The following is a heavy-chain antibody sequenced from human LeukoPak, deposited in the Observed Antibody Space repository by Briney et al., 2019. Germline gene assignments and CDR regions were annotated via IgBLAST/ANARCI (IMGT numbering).Heavy chain of an antibody. CDR3: ARQQCNGGSCYSRAIWFDP. D-gene: IGHD2-15*01. Sequence: SEPLSLTCNVSGGSISSASYYWGWLRQPPGKGLEWIGTLYYTGTTYQSPSLKSRVTISVHTSKNQFSLKLSSVTAADTAVYYCARQQCNGGSCYSRAIWFDPWGQGTLVTVSS. CDR2: LYYTGTT. V-gene: IGHV4-39*01. J-gene: IGHJ5*02. CDR1: GGSISSASYY.